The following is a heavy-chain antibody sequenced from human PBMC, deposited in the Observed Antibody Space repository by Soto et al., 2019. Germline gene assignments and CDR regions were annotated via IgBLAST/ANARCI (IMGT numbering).Heavy chain of an antibody. CDR3: ARAESYTTSWYAMDV. CDR2: ISGLNGDT. J-gene: IGHJ6*02. V-gene: IGHV1-18*01. CDR1: GYSFRNYG. D-gene: IGHD2-2*02. Sequence: QVQLVQSGAEVKQPGASVKVSCTASGYSFRNYGFIWVRQAPGQGLEWMGWISGLNGDTNYARSLQGRATMMTDTSTATVYMELRNLRSDDTAVYYCARAESYTTSWYAMDVWGQGTAVTV.